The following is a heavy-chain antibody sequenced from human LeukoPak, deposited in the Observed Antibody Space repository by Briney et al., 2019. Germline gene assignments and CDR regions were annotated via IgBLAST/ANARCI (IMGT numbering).Heavy chain of an antibody. V-gene: IGHV3-7*01. J-gene: IGHJ6*02. CDR3: TRDLMDYDVSTGLHHYYMDV. Sequence: GGSLRLSCAASGFTFSSYWMSWVRQAPGKGLEWVANIKQDGSEKYYVDSVKGRFTISRDNAKNSLYLQMNSLRVEDTAVYYCTRDLMDYDVSTGLHHYYMDVWGQGTTVTVSS. CDR1: GFTFSSYW. D-gene: IGHD3-9*01. CDR2: IKQDGSEK.